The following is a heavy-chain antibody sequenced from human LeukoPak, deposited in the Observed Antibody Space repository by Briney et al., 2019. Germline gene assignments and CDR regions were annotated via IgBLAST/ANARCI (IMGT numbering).Heavy chain of an antibody. CDR3: TRDPNGDYVGAFDM. V-gene: IGHV3-23*01. D-gene: IGHD4-17*01. CDR2: IRGSGGGT. J-gene: IGHJ3*02. CDR1: GITFSTYA. Sequence: GGSLRLSCAASGITFSTYAMTWVRQAPGKGLEWVSSIRGSGGGTDYADSVKGRFTISRDNSRDTLFLQMNSLRAEDTALYYCTRDPNGDYVGAFDMWGPGTMVSVSS.